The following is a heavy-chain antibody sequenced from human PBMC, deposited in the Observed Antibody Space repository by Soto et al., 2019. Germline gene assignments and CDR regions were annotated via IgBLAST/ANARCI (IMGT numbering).Heavy chain of an antibody. D-gene: IGHD6-6*01. J-gene: IGHJ6*03. V-gene: IGHV3-66*01. CDR1: GFTVSSNY. Sequence: GGSLRLSCAASGFTVSSNYMSWVRQAPGKGLEWVSVIYSGGSTYYADSVKGRFTISRDNSKNTLYLQMNSLRAEDTAVYYCARDLGGSSSPYYYYYYMDVWGKGTTVTVSS. CDR3: ARDLGGSSSPYYYYYYMDV. CDR2: IYSGGST.